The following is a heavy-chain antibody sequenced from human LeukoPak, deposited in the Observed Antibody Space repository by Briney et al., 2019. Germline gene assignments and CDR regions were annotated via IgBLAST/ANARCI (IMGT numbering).Heavy chain of an antibody. CDR1: GDSVSSNSAA. V-gene: IGHV6-1*01. CDR2: TYYRSKWYN. J-gene: IGHJ5*02. CDR3: ARVVWVKNDILTGTPFDP. Sequence: SQTLSLTCAISGDSVSSNSAAWNWIRQSPSRGLEWLGRTYYRSKWYNDYAVSVKSRITINPDTSKNQFSLQLNSVTPEDTAVYYCARVVWVKNDILTGTPFDPWGQGTLVTVSS. D-gene: IGHD3-9*01.